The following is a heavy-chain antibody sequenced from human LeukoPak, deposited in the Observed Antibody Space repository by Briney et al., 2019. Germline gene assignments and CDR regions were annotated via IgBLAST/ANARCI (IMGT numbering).Heavy chain of an antibody. CDR2: IYYSGST. J-gene: IGHJ4*02. Sequence: RPSETLSLTCTVPGGSISSYYWSWIRQPPGKGLEWIGYIYYSGSTNYNPSLKSRVTISVDTSKNQFSLKLSSVTAADTAVYYCARQGYCGGDCYDYWGQGTLVTVSS. V-gene: IGHV4-59*08. CDR1: GGSISSYY. D-gene: IGHD2-21*01. CDR3: ARQGYCGGDCYDY.